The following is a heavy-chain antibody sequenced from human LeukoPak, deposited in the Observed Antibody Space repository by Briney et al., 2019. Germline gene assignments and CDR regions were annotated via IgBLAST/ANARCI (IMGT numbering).Heavy chain of an antibody. J-gene: IGHJ4*02. CDR1: GFTFSSYA. V-gene: IGHV3-23*01. D-gene: IGHD3-22*01. Sequence: GGSLRLSCAASGFTFSSYAMSWVRQAPGKVLEWVSAISGSGESTDYADSVEDRSTISRDMYKNTLYLQMNSLRAEDTAVYYCAKDRYDTDPFDYWGQGTLVTVSS. CDR2: ISGSGEST. CDR3: AKDRYDTDPFDY.